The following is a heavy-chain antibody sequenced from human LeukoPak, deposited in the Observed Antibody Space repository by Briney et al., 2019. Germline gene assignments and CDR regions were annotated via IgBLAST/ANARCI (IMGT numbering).Heavy chain of an antibody. V-gene: IGHV3-64*01. CDR2: ISSNGGST. D-gene: IGHD6-19*01. CDR1: GFTFSSYA. CDR3: ARGTGIAVVTGFDY. J-gene: IGHJ4*02. Sequence: PGGSLRLSCAASGFTFSSYAMHWVRQAPGKGLEYVSAISSNGGSTYYANSVKGRFTISRDNSKNTLYLQMGSLRAEDMAVYYCARGTGIAVVTGFDYWGQGTLVTVSS.